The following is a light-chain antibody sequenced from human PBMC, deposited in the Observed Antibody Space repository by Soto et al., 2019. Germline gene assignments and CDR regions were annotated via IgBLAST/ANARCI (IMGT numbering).Light chain of an antibody. J-gene: IGKJ1*01. CDR2: KAS. Sequence: DIQMTQSPSTLSALVGDRVTITCRASQSISGWLAWYQQKPGKAPKLLIYKASTLESGVPSRFSGSGSGTEFTLTISSLQPDDFATYYCQQYDSYSWTFGQGTKVDI. CDR1: QSISGW. CDR3: QQYDSYSWT. V-gene: IGKV1-5*03.